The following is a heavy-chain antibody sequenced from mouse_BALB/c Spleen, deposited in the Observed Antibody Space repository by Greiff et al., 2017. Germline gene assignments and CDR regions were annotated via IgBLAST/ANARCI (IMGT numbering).Heavy chain of an antibody. J-gene: IGHJ3*01. CDR2: ISSGGSYT. CDR1: GFTFSSYA. V-gene: IGHV5-9-1*01. Sequence: DVLLVESGGGLAKPGGSLKLSCAASGFTFSSYAMPWVRQTPEKRLEWVATISSGGSYTDYQDSVKGRDTISKDNATNTLYLQMSSLRSEDTAMYYCARPSMITTVRGFAYWGQGTLVTVSA. CDR3: ARPSMITTVRGFAY. D-gene: IGHD2-4*01.